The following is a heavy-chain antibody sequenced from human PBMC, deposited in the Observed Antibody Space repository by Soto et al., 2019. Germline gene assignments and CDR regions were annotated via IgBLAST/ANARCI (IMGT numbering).Heavy chain of an antibody. CDR3: ARDTYDFWSCYYTGPDS. D-gene: IGHD3-3*01. V-gene: IGHV3-30-3*01. Sequence: QVQLVESGGGVVQPGRSLRLSCAASGFTFSSYAMHWVRQAPGKGLAWVAVISYDGSNKYYADSVKGPFTISRDNSKNTLYLQMNSLRAEDTAVYYCARDTYDFWSCYYTGPDSWGQGTLVTVSS. CDR2: ISYDGSNK. CDR1: GFTFSSYA. J-gene: IGHJ5*01.